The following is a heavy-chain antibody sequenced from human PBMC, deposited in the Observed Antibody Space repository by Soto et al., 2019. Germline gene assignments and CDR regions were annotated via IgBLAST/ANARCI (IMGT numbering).Heavy chain of an antibody. CDR2: IWYDGSNK. CDR1: GFTFSSYG. Sequence: QVQLVESGGGVVQPGRSLRLSCAASGFTFSSYGMHWVRQAPGKGLEWVAVIWYDGSNKYYADSVKGRFTISRDNSKNTLYLQMNSLRAEDTAVYYCARDPSGYSSGWPLRGYFDLWGRGTLVTVSS. J-gene: IGHJ2*01. D-gene: IGHD6-19*01. CDR3: ARDPSGYSSGWPLRGYFDL. V-gene: IGHV3-33*01.